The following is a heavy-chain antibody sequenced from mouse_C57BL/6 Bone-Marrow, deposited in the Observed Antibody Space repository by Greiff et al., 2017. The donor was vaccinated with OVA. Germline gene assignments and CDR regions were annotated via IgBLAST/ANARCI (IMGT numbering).Heavy chain of an antibody. V-gene: IGHV1-81*01. J-gene: IGHJ1*03. D-gene: IGHD2-3*01. Sequence: VQLQQSGAELARPGASVKLSCKASGYTFTSYGISWVKQRTGQGLEWIGEIHPRSGNTYYNEKFKGKATLTADKSSSTAYMERRSLTSEDSAVYFCARDDGYLWYFDVWGTGTTVTVSS. CDR2: IHPRSGNT. CDR1: GYTFTSYG. CDR3: ARDDGYLWYFDV.